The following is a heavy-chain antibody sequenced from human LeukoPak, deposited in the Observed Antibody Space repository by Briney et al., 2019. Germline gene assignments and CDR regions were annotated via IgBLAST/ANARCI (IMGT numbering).Heavy chain of an antibody. Sequence: GGSLRLSRAASGYTLSNAWMSWVRHAPGKGLEWVCRIKSKTDGGAKDYDARVEGRFTISRDDSYTTLYLQMNSLKSEDTAVYYCTTIAKNYVRVSGWFDPWGQGTLVTVSS. J-gene: IGHJ5*02. CDR2: IKSKTDGGAK. V-gene: IGHV3-15*01. CDR1: GYTLSNAW. CDR3: TTIAKNYVRVSGWFDP. D-gene: IGHD3-10*02.